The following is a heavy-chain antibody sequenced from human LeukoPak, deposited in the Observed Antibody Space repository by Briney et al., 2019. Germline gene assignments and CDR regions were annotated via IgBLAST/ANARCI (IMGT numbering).Heavy chain of an antibody. D-gene: IGHD6-19*01. J-gene: IGHJ5*02. V-gene: IGHV3-7*01. Sequence: GGSLRLSCAASGFTFSSYAMSWVRQTPGKGLEWVANIKKDGSEKRYVDSVKGRFTISRDNAKNSLYLQMNSLRAEDTAVYYCVREGGSDWYSGWFDPWGQGTLVTVSS. CDR2: IKKDGSEK. CDR3: VREGGSDWYSGWFDP. CDR1: GFTFSSYA.